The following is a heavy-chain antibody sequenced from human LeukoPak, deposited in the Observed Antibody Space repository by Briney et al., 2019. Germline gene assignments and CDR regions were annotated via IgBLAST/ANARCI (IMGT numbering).Heavy chain of an antibody. V-gene: IGHV3-7*03. CDR2: IRQDGSEK. CDR1: GFTFSSYW. CDR3: ARDSGAFDI. Sequence: GGSLRLSCAASGFTFSSYWMTWVRQAPGKGLEWVANIRQDGSEKYYVDSVKGRFTISRDNAKNSLYLQMNSLRAEDTALYYCARDSGAFDIWGQGTMVTVSS. J-gene: IGHJ3*02.